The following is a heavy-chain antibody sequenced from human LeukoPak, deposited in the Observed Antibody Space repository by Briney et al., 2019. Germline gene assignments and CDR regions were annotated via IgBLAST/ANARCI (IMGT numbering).Heavy chain of an antibody. CDR2: IYYSGGT. J-gene: IGHJ3*02. Sequence: KPSETLSLTCTVSGDSIISSSRYYWGWIRQPPGKGLEWIGSIYYSGGTYYNASLKSRVTISVDTSKNQFSLTLSSVTAADTAVCYCVGYCSGTSCYGNDAFDIWGQGTMVTVSS. V-gene: IGHV4-39*01. D-gene: IGHD2-2*01. CDR1: GDSIISSSRYY. CDR3: VGYCSGTSCYGNDAFDI.